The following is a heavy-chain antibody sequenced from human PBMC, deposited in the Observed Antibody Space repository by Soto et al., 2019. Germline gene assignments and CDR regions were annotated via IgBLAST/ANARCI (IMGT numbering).Heavy chain of an antibody. CDR2: ISAYNGNT. V-gene: IGHV1-18*01. Sequence: SVKVSCKASGYTFTSYGISWLRQAPGQGLEWMGWISAYNGNTNYAQKLQGRVTMTTDTSTSTAYMELRSLRSDDTAVYYCARDRGTMIVVVYDPRHYFDYWGQGTMVTVYS. D-gene: IGHD3-22*01. J-gene: IGHJ4*02. CDR1: GYTFTSYG. CDR3: ARDRGTMIVVVYDPRHYFDY.